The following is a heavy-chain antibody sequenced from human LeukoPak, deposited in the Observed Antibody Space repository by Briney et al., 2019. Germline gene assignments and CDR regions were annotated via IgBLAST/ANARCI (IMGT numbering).Heavy chain of an antibody. CDR3: ARDLWFGEYSPMDV. V-gene: IGHV4-39*07. Sequence: SETLSLTCTVSGGSISSSSYYWGWIRQPPGKGLEWIGSIYYSGSTYYNPSLKSRVTISVDTSKNQFSLKLSSVTAADTAVYYCARDLWFGEYSPMDVWGKGTTVTVSS. J-gene: IGHJ6*03. CDR2: IYYSGST. D-gene: IGHD3-10*01. CDR1: GGSISSSSYY.